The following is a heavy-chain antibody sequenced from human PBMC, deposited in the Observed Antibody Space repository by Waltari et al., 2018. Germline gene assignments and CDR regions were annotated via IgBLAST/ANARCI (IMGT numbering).Heavy chain of an antibody. D-gene: IGHD6-19*01. CDR2: ISSSGSTI. V-gene: IGHV3-48*03. CDR3: ARTSPGIAVAATGWFDP. J-gene: IGHJ5*02. CDR1: GFTFSSYE. Sequence: EVQLVESGGGLVQPGGSLRLSCAASGFTFSSYEMNWVRQAPGKGLEWVSYISSSGSTIYYADSVKGRFTSSRDNAKNSLYLQMNSLRAEDTAVYYCARTSPGIAVAATGWFDPWGQGTLVTVSS.